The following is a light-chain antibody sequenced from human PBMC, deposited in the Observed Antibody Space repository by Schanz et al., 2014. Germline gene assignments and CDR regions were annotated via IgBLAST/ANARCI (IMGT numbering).Light chain of an antibody. CDR2: GAS. CDR3: QQYNYWSPFT. J-gene: IGKJ2*01. Sequence: EIVLTQSPGTLSLSPGERATLSCRASQSVSSSYLAWYQQKPGQAPRLLIYGASSRATGIPDRFSGSGSGTDFTLTISRLEPEDFATYYCQQYNYWSPFTFGQGTKLEIK. CDR1: QSVSSSY. V-gene: IGKV3-20*01.